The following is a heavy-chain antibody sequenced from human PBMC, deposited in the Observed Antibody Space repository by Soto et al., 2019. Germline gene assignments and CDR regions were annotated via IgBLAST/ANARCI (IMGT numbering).Heavy chain of an antibody. D-gene: IGHD5-12*01. CDR1: GVTLSSYA. V-gene: IGHV1-69*13. CDR2: IIPIFGTA. Sequence: SVKVSCKASGVTLSSYAISWVRQAPGQGLEWMGGIIPIFGTANYAQKFQGRVTITADESTSTAYMELSSLRSEDTAVYYCASSVAKYYYYGMDVWGQGTTVTVS. J-gene: IGHJ6*02. CDR3: ASSVAKYYYYGMDV.